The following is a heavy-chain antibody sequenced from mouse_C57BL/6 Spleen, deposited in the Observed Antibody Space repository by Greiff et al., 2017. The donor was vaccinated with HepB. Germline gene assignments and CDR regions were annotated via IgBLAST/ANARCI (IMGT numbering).Heavy chain of an antibody. V-gene: IGHV1-58*01. Sequence: EVQLKESGAELVRPGSSVKMSCKTSGYTFTSYGINWVKQRPGQGLEWIGYIYIGDGYTVYNEKFKGKATLTSDTSSSTVYMQLSSLTSEDSAIFFCARGVTVVAFDYWGQGTTLTVSS. CDR1: GYTFTSYG. D-gene: IGHD1-1*01. CDR2: IYIGDGYT. J-gene: IGHJ2*01. CDR3: ARGVTVVAFDY.